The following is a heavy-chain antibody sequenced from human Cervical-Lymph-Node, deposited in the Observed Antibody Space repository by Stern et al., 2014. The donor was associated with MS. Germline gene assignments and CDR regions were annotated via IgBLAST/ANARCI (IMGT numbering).Heavy chain of an antibody. Sequence: VQLVQSGAEVKKPGESLKISCKGSGYSFTSYWIGWVRQMPGKGLEWMWNIYTGDSDTSYTPSFQGQVTISADKSISTAYLQWSSLKASDTAMYYCARSGYCSGGSCYSPYYYGMDVWGQGTTVTVSS. J-gene: IGHJ6*02. CDR1: GYSFTSYW. CDR3: ARSGYCSGGSCYSPYYYGMDV. D-gene: IGHD2-15*01. CDR2: IYTGDSDT. V-gene: IGHV5-51*01.